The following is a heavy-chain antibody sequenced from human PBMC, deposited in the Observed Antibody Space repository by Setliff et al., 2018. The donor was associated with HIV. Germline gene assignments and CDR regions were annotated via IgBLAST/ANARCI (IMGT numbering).Heavy chain of an antibody. CDR1: GFMFGVDW. D-gene: IGHD3-10*01. J-gene: IGHJ4*02. CDR2: VTPDGSDK. V-gene: IGHV3-7*03. Sequence: PGGSLRLSCAASGFMFGVDWMSWVRQTPGKGLEWVASVTPDGSDKYYANSMRGRFTISRDNSKNTLYLQMNSLRAEDTAVYYCAKDQGGTIWFGELWRGYYFDYWGQGTLVTVSS. CDR3: AKDQGGTIWFGELWRGYYFDY.